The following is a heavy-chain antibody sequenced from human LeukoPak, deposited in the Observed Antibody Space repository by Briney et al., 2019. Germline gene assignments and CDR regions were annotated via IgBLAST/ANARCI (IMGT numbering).Heavy chain of an antibody. D-gene: IGHD3-10*01. J-gene: IGHJ4*02. CDR1: GFTFSSHT. Sequence: PGGSLRLSCAASGFTFSSHTMSWVRQAPGKGLEWVSGISGSGVNTYYANSVKGRFTISRDNSKNTLYLQMNSLRAEDTAVYYCARDGLLWFGELSYFDYWGQGTLVTVSS. CDR2: ISGSGVNT. CDR3: ARDGLLWFGELSYFDY. V-gene: IGHV3-23*01.